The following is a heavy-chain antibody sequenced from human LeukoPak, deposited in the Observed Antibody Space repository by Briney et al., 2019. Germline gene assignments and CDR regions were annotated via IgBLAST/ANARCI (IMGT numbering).Heavy chain of an antibody. CDR3: AKPQWAYCGDDCYGGFDY. J-gene: IGHJ4*02. D-gene: IGHD2-21*02. CDR1: AFTFSDYG. V-gene: IGHV3-30*18. CDR2: ISYDGSKK. Sequence: GGSLRLSCVASAFTFSDYGTHWVRQAPGKGLEWVAIISYDGSKKQYADSVKGRFTISRDNSKNTLYLQMNSLRAEDTAVYYCAKPQWAYCGDDCYGGFDYWGQGTLVTVSS.